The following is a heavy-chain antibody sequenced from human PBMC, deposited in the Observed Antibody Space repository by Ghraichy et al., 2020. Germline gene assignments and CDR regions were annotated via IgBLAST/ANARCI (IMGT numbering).Heavy chain of an antibody. J-gene: IGHJ5*02. D-gene: IGHD2-15*01. CDR3: ARGRKGYCSGSNCYRDWFDP. CDR1: GGTFSYYA. Sequence: SVKVSCKASGGTFSYYAISWVRQAPGQGLEWMGGIIPIFATADYAQRFQGRVTITADESTSTAYMELSSLTSEDTAVYFCARGRKGYCSGSNCYRDWFDPWGQGTLVTVSS. V-gene: IGHV1-69*13. CDR2: IIPIFATA.